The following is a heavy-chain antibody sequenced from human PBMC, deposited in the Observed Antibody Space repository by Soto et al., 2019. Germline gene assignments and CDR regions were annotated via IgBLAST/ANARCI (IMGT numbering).Heavy chain of an antibody. V-gene: IGHV1-69*06. CDR3: ARGGGSIVGATHYYYYGMDV. Sequence: QVQLVQSGAEVKKPGSSVKVSCKASGGTFSSYAISWVRQAPGQGLEWMGGIIPIFGTANYAQKFQGRVKITADKYTSTAYMELSSLRSEDTAVYYCARGGGSIVGATHYYYYGMDVWGQGTTVTVSS. J-gene: IGHJ6*02. CDR2: IIPIFGTA. CDR1: GGTFSSYA. D-gene: IGHD1-26*01.